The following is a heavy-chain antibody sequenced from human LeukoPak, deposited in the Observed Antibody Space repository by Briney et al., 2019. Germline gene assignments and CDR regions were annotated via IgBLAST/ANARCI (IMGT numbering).Heavy chain of an antibody. CDR3: ARDNSVGDNAWWFDP. J-gene: IGHJ5*02. CDR2: ISAYNGNT. CDR1: GYTFTSYG. Sequence: SVKVSCKSSGYTFTSYGVSWVRQAPGQGLEWMGWISAYNGNTNYAQKLQGRVTMTRDMSTSTDYMELSSLGSEDTAIYYCARDNSVGDNAWWFDPWGQGTLVTVSS. V-gene: IGHV1-18*01. D-gene: IGHD1-26*01.